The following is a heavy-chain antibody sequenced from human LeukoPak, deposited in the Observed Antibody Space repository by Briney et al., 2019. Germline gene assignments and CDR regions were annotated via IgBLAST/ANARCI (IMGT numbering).Heavy chain of an antibody. Sequence: GGSLRLSCAASGFTFSSYWMSWVRHAPGKGLEWVANIKQDGSEKYYVDSVKGRFTISRDNAKNSLYLQMNSLRAEDTAVYYCAREQGYDFWSGPLDWGQGTLVTVYS. CDR1: GFTFSSYW. D-gene: IGHD3-3*01. CDR3: AREQGYDFWSGPLD. J-gene: IGHJ4*02. V-gene: IGHV3-7*01. CDR2: IKQDGSEK.